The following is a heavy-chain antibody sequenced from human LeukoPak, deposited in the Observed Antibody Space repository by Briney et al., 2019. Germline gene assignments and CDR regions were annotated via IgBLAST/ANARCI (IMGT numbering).Heavy chain of an antibody. J-gene: IGHJ5*02. V-gene: IGHV5-51*01. CDR3: ARGGNSNLNWFDP. D-gene: IGHD4-23*01. CDR1: GYSFTTYW. Sequence: GESLKISCKGSGYSFTTYWIGWVRQMPGKGLEWMGIIYPSDSDTKYSPSFQGQVTISADKSISTAYLQWSSLKASGTAMYYCARGGNSNLNWFDPWGQGTLVTVSS. CDR2: IYPSDSDT.